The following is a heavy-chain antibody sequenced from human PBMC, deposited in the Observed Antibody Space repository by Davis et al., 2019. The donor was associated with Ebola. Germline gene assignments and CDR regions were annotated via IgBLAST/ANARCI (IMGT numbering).Heavy chain of an antibody. V-gene: IGHV3-23*01. CDR1: GFIFSSYV. D-gene: IGHD1-26*01. CDR2: LGTSADT. J-gene: IGHJ3*02. Sequence: GGSLRLSCAASGFIFSSYVMSWVRQAPGKGLEWVSTLGTSADTYYADSVKGRFTIFRDNSRNTLYLQMNGLRVEDTAIYYCAKDTSNIWFDIWGQGTNVTVSS. CDR3: AKDTSNIWFDI.